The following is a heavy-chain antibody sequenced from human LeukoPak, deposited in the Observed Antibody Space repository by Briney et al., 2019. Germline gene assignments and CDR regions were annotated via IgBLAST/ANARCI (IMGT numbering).Heavy chain of an antibody. V-gene: IGHV3-23*01. J-gene: IGHJ4*02. CDR1: GFTFSSYA. Sequence: GGSLRLSCAASGFTFSSYAMSWVRQAPGKGLEWVSLINDSGGNTYYADSVKGRFTISRDNSKNTVFLQMSSLRAEDTAVYYCAKTSAGIRGGYFDYWGQGTLVTVSS. CDR3: AKTSAGIRGGYFDY. D-gene: IGHD3-10*01. CDR2: INDSGGNT.